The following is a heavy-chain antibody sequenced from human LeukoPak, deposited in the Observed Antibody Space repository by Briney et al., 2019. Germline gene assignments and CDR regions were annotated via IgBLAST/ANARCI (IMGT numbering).Heavy chain of an antibody. D-gene: IGHD4-11*01. CDR3: ARVASNYDFDC. CDR1: GFTFSRYW. J-gene: IGHJ4*02. CDR2: IKQDGSDK. V-gene: IGHV3-7*03. Sequence: GGSLRLSCAASGFTFSRYWMTWVRQAPGKGLEWVANIKQDGSDKYYVDSVKGRFTISRDNARTSLYLQMNSLRAEDTALYYCARVASNYDFDCWGQGTLVTVSS.